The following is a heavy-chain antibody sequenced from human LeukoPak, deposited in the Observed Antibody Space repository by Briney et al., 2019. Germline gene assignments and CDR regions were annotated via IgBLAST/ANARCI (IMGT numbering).Heavy chain of an antibody. Sequence: GGSLRLSCAASGFTFSSNAMSWVRQAPGKGLEWVSVISGSGGTTYYADSVKGRFTISRDNSKNTLYLQMNSLRAEDTAVYYCASDAAGLYFDYWGQGTLVTVSS. CDR2: ISGSGGTT. CDR1: GFTFSSNA. V-gene: IGHV3-23*01. D-gene: IGHD6-13*01. J-gene: IGHJ4*02. CDR3: ASDAAGLYFDY.